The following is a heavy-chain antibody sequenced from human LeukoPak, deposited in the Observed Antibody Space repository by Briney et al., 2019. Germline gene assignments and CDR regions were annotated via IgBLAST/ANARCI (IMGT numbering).Heavy chain of an antibody. J-gene: IGHJ5*02. CDR3: TRLNPRPTVMNGPLPP. V-gene: IGHV4-34*01. Sequence: PSETLSLTCAVYGGSFSGYYWSWIRQPPGKGLEWIGEINHSGSTNYNPSLKSRVTISVDTSKNQFSLKLSSVTAADTAVYYCTRLNPRPTVMNGPLPPWGQGTLVTVSS. CDR2: INHSGST. D-gene: IGHD4-11*01. CDR1: GGSFSGYY.